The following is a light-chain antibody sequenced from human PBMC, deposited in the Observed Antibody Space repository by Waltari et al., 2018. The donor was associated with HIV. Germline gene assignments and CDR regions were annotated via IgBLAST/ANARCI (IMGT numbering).Light chain of an antibody. CDR1: QSLLHCDGKTY. J-gene: IGKJ2*03. CDR3: MQSIQLPYS. CDR2: DVS. Sequence: DVVLTQTLLSLSVTPGQPAAISCKSTQSLLHCDGKTYLYLYLQKPGQPPQLLISDVSNRFSGVPDRFSGSGSGTDFSLKISRVGAEDVEVYYCMQSIQLPYSFGQETKLEIK. V-gene: IGKV2D-29*01.